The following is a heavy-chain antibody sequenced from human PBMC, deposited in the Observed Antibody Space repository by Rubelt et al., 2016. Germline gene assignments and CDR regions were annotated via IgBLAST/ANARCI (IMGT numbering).Heavy chain of an antibody. V-gene: IGHV1-18*01. D-gene: IGHD4-23*01. CDR3: ARDVGGNSVLYHFDY. J-gene: IGHJ4*02. CDR1: GYTFTSYG. CDR2: ISAYNGNT. Sequence: QVQLVQSGAEVKKPGASVKVSCKASGYTFTSYGISWVRQAPGQGLEWMGWISAYNGNTNYAQKLQCRVTMTTDTSTGTAYMELRSLRSDDTAVYYCARDVGGNSVLYHFDYWGQGTLVTVSS.